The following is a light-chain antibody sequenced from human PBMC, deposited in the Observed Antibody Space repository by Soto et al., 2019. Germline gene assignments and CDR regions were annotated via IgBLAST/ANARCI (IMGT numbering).Light chain of an antibody. J-gene: IGKJ4*01. Sequence: EIVMTQSPATLSVSPRERATLSCRASQNVRSNLAWYQQKPGQAPRLLLYGASTRATGIPARFSGSGSGTEFTLTISILQSEDFAVYHCQQYNKWPPLTFGGGTKVEIK. V-gene: IGKV3-15*01. CDR3: QQYNKWPPLT. CDR2: GAS. CDR1: QNVRSN.